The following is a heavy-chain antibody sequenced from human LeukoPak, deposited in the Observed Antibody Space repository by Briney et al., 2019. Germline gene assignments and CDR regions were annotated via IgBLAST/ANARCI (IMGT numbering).Heavy chain of an antibody. Sequence: GGSLRLSCAASGFTFSSYGMSWVRQAPGKGLEWVSAISGSGGSTYYADSVKGRFTISRDNSKNTLYLQMNSLRAEDTAVYYCAKDLDEYVWGTIAWGQGTLVTVSS. CDR2: ISGSGGST. V-gene: IGHV3-23*01. CDR3: AKDLDEYVWGTIA. J-gene: IGHJ5*02. D-gene: IGHD3-16*01. CDR1: GFTFSSYG.